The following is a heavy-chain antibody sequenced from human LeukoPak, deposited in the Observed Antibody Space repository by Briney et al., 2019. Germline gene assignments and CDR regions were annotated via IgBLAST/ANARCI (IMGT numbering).Heavy chain of an antibody. J-gene: IGHJ4*02. CDR1: GGSISSYY. V-gene: IGHV4-59*08. CDR2: IYYSGAT. D-gene: IGHD2-21*01. Sequence: SETLSLTXSVSGGSISSYYWSWIRQPPGKGLGWIGIIYYSGATNYNPSLKNRVTISVDTSKNQFSLKLSSVTAADTAVYYCATQPIPLYGETYMPRVFDYWGQGTLVTVSS. CDR3: ATQPIPLYGETYMPRVFDY.